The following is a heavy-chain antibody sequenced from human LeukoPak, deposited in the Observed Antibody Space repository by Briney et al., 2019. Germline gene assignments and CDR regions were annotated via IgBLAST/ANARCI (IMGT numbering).Heavy chain of an antibody. Sequence: ASVKVSCKASGGTFSSYAINWVRQAPGQGLEWMGRIIPIFGIANYAQKFQGRVTITADKSTSTAYMELSSLRSEDTAVYYCARYEAAAGNWFDPWGQGTPVTVSS. J-gene: IGHJ5*02. D-gene: IGHD6-13*01. CDR1: GGTFSSYA. CDR3: ARYEAAAGNWFDP. V-gene: IGHV1-69*04. CDR2: IIPIFGIA.